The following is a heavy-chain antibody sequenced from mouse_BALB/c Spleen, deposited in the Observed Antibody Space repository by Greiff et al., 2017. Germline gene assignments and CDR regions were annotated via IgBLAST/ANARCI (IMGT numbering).Heavy chain of an antibody. J-gene: IGHJ4*01. CDR3: ARGYGNYDYAMDY. CDR2: INPGSGGT. Sequence: QVQLQQSGAELVRPGTSVKVSCKASGYAFTNYLIEWVKQRPGQGLEWIGVINPGSGGTNYNEKFKGKATLTADKSSSTAYMQLSSLTSEDSAVYFCARGYGNYDYAMDYWGQGTSVTVSS. D-gene: IGHD2-10*02. CDR1: GYAFTNYL. V-gene: IGHV1-54*01.